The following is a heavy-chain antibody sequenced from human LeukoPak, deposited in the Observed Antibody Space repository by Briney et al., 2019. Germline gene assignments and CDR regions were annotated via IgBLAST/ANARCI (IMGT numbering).Heavy chain of an antibody. CDR2: ISSSSSTI. D-gene: IGHD3-9*01. CDR1: GFTFSSYS. V-gene: IGHV3-48*04. Sequence: PGGSLRLSCAASGFTFSSYSMNWVRQAPGKGLEWVSYISSSSSTIYYADSVKGRFTISRDNAKNSLYLQMNDLRAEDTAVYYCARDTELTGYYHHDAFDIWGQGTMVTVSS. CDR3: ARDTELTGYYHHDAFDI. J-gene: IGHJ3*02.